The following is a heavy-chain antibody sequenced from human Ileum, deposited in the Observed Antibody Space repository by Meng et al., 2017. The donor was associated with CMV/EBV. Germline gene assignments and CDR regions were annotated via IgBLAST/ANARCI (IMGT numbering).Heavy chain of an antibody. CDR1: SDSISSVAYY. V-gene: IGHV4-39*07. CDR3: ARIPRGGTYESYYFDL. CDR2: IYYSGHS. D-gene: IGHD5-12*01. J-gene: IGHJ4*02. Sequence: QLQLQESGPGLVKPSETLSLTCNVSSDSISSVAYYWAWLCQPPGKGLEWVGSIYYSGHSYYNPSLETRVTILIDTSKKHFSLKLHSVTAADTAMYYCARIPRGGTYESYYFDLWGQGTLVTVS.